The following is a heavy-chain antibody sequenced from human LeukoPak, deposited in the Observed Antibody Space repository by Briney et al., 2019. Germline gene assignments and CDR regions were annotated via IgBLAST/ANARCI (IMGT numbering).Heavy chain of an antibody. J-gene: IGHJ4*02. Sequence: ASVKVSCKASGGTFSSYAISWVRQAPGQGLEWMGRIIPILGIANYAQKFQGRVTITADKSTSTAYMELSSLRSEDTAVYYCATIPPSQPVARVAERLKSPPHESRDYWGQGTLVTVSS. CDR2: IIPILGIA. V-gene: IGHV1-69*04. CDR1: GGTFSSYA. CDR3: ATIPPSQPVARVAERLKSPPHESRDY. D-gene: IGHD2-2*02.